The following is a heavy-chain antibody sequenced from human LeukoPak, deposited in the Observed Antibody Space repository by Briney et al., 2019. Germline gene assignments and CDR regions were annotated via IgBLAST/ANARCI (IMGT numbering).Heavy chain of an antibody. CDR3: AKSPWDCSSTSCYSDI. V-gene: IGHV3-53*01. CDR2: IYSGGST. J-gene: IGHJ3*02. D-gene: IGHD2-2*01. Sequence: GSLRLSCAASRFTVSSNYMSWVRQAPGKGLEWVSVIYSGGSTYYADSVKGRFTISRDNSKNTLYLQMNSLRAEDTAVYYCAKSPWDCSSTSCYSDIWGQGTMVTVSS. CDR1: RFTVSSNY.